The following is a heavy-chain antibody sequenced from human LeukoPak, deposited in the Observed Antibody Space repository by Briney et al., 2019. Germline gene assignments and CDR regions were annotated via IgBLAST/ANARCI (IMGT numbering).Heavy chain of an antibody. CDR3: ARGMRDYVWGSYRYSTPFDY. J-gene: IGHJ4*02. CDR2: IFYNGGA. Sequence: SVTLSLTRTVSGASISSSSYYWGWIRQPPGKGLEWIGSIFYNGGAYYNPSLKSRVTISVDTSKNQFSLRLSSVTAADTTVYYCARGMRDYVWGSYRYSTPFDYWGQGTLVTVSS. V-gene: IGHV4-39*01. D-gene: IGHD3-16*02. CDR1: GASISSSSYY.